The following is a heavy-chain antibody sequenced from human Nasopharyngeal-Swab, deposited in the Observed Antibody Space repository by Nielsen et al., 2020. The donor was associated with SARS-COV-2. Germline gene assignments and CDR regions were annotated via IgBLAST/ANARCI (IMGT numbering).Heavy chain of an antibody. CDR2: IDWDDDK. Sequence: WIRQPPGKALEWLARIDWDDDKYYSTSLKTRLTISKDTSKNQVVLTMTNMDPVDTATYYCARLTYYYDSSGYYYGRFDYWGQGTLVIVSS. CDR3: ARLTYYYDSSGYYYGRFDY. J-gene: IGHJ4*02. V-gene: IGHV2-70*11. D-gene: IGHD3-22*01.